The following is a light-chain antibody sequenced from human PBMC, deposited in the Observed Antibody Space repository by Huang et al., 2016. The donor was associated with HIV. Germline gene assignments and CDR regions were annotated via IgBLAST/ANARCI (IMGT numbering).Light chain of an antibody. Sequence: AIRITQSPSSLSASTGDRVTITCRASHGISSYLAWYHQEPGRAPRLLIYAASTLQSGVPSRFSGSGSGADFTLTISGLQSEDFATYYCQQYYTYPRTFGQGTKLEIK. V-gene: IGKV1-8*01. J-gene: IGKJ1*01. CDR1: HGISSY. CDR2: AAS. CDR3: QQYYTYPRT.